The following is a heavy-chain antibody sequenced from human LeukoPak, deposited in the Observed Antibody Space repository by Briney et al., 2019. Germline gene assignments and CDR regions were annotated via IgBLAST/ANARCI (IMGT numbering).Heavy chain of an antibody. CDR1: GGSFSGYY. J-gene: IGHJ6*03. CDR2: INHSGST. V-gene: IGHV4-34*01. D-gene: IGHD3-3*01. Sequence: SETLSLTCAVYGGSFSGYYWSWIRQPPGKGLEWIGEINHSGSTNYNPSLKSRVTISVDTSKNQFSLKLSSVTAADTAVYYCARSAYYDFWSGYYYYYYMDVWGKGTTVTVSS. CDR3: ARSAYYDFWSGYYYYYYMDV.